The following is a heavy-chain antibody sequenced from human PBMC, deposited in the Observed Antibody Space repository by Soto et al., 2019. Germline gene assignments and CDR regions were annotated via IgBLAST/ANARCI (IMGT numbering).Heavy chain of an antibody. CDR1: GGSISSGGYY. CDR3: ARGGIAAAAPPDY. Sequence: QVQLQESGPGLVKPSQTLSLTCTVSGGSISSGGYYWSWIRQHPGKGLEWIGYIYYSGSTYYNPSLKRRVTXSXDXAKNQFSLKLSSVTAADTAVYYCARGGIAAAAPPDYWGQGTLVTVSS. J-gene: IGHJ4*02. CDR2: IYYSGST. D-gene: IGHD6-13*01. V-gene: IGHV4-31*03.